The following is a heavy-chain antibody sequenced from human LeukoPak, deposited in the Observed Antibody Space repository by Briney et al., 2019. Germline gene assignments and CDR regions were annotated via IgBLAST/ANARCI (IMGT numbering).Heavy chain of an antibody. J-gene: IGHJ4*02. V-gene: IGHV1-69*06. CDR3: ARQGTGVGATYNY. D-gene: IGHD1-26*01. CDR2: IIPIFGTA. CDR1: GGPFSSYA. Sequence: ASVKVSCKASGGPFSSYAISWVRQAPGQGLEWMVGIIPIFGTANYAQKFQGRVTITADKSTSTAYMELSSLRSEDTAVYYCARQGTGVGATYNYWGQGTLVTVSS.